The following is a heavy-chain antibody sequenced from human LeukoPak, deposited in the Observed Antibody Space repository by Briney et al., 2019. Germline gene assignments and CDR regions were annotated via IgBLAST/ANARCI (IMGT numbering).Heavy chain of an antibody. CDR1: GFTFSNYN. CDR2: ISGSGGST. J-gene: IGHJ4*02. V-gene: IGHV3-23*01. CDR3: AKGRYGSGSPPFDY. D-gene: IGHD3-10*01. Sequence: GGSLRLSCAAPGFTFSNYNMNWVRQAPGKGLEWVSAISGSGGSTYYADSVKGRFTISRDNSKNTLYLQMNSLRAEDTAVYYCAKGRYGSGSPPFDYWGQGTLVTVSS.